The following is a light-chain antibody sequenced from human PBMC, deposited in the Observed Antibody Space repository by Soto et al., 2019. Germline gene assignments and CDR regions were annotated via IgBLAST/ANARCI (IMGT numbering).Light chain of an antibody. CDR3: QVWDSSSDHPVV. CDR1: NIGSKS. CDR2: YDS. Sequence: SSELTQPPSVSVAPGKTARVPCGGNNIGSKSIHWYQQKPGQAPLLVISYDSDRPSGIPERFSGSNSGNTATLTISRVEAGDEADYYCQVWDSSSDHPVVFGGGTKLTVL. J-gene: IGLJ2*01. V-gene: IGLV3-21*04.